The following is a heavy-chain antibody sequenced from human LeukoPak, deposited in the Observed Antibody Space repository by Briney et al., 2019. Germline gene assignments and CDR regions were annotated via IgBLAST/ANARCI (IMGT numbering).Heavy chain of an antibody. CDR1: GFTFSSYA. V-gene: IGHV3-30-3*02. CDR3: AKPYCTNGVCPEYFQH. J-gene: IGHJ1*01. Sequence: GRSLRLSCAASGFTFSSYAMHWVRQAPGKGLEWVAVISYDGSNKYYADPVKGRFTISRDNSKNTLYLQMNSLRAEDTAVYYCAKPYCTNGVCPEYFQHWGQGTLVTVSS. CDR2: ISYDGSNK. D-gene: IGHD2-8*01.